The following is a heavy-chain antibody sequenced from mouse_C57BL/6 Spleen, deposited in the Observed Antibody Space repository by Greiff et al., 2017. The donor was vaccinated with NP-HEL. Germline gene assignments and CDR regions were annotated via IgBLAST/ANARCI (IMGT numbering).Heavy chain of an antibody. V-gene: IGHV2-2*01. CDR1: GFSLTSYG. Sequence: QVQLQQSGPGLVQPSQSLSITCTVSGFSLTSYGVHWVRQSPGKGLEWLGVIWSGGSTDYNAAFISRLSISKDNSKSQVFFKMNSLQADDTAIYYCARSTMVTTGVFAYWGQGTLVTVSA. J-gene: IGHJ3*01. D-gene: IGHD2-2*01. CDR2: IWSGGST. CDR3: ARSTMVTTGVFAY.